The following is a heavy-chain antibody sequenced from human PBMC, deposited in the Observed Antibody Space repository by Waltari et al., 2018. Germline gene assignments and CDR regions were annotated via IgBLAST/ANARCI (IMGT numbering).Heavy chain of an antibody. V-gene: IGHV5-51*01. CDR2: VDAGDADT. Sequence: EVQLVQSGAEVKKPGESLTISCKGSGYSFTTYWIGWVRQMPGKGLEWMGFVDAGDADTRYSPSFKGQVIISVDKSISTAYLQWSNLKASDTAMYFCAREKGFSSGNFDYWGQGTLVTVSS. CDR1: GYSFTTYW. J-gene: IGHJ4*02. CDR3: AREKGFSSGNFDY. D-gene: IGHD6-25*01.